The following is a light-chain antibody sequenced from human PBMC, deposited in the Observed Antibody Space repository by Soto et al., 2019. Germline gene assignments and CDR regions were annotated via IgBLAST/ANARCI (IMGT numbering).Light chain of an antibody. CDR3: QQYDNLPLT. J-gene: IGKJ4*01. CDR2: DAS. CDR1: QSISDY. V-gene: IGKV1-33*01. Sequence: DIQMTQSPSSLSASLGDRVTITCRASQSISDYLNWYQQKPGKAPKLLIYDASNLETGVPSRFSGSGSGTDFTFTISSLQPEDIATYYCQQYDNLPLTFXGGTKVDIK.